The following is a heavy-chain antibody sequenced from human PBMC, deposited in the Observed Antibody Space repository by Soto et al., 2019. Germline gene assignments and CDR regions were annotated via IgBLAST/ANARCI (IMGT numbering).Heavy chain of an antibody. V-gene: IGHV3-7*03. D-gene: IGHD3-9*01. CDR1: GFTFSSYW. J-gene: IGHJ4*02. CDR2: IKQDGSEK. CDR3: ARGAQELRYFAWLAGNQRYYYDY. Sequence: EVQLVESGGGLVQPGGSLRLSCAASGFTFSSYWMSWVRQAPGKGLEWVANIKQDGSEKYYVDSVKGRFTISRDNAKNSLYLQMNSLRAEDAAVYYCARGAQELRYFAWLAGNQRYYYDYCGKGTQITVSS.